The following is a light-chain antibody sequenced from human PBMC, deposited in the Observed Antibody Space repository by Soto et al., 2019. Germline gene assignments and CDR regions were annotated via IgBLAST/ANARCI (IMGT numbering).Light chain of an antibody. CDR2: KAS. Sequence: DIEMTQSPSTLSASVGDRVTLSCRASQSISSRLAWYQQKPGKAPKLLIYKASSLESGVPSRFSGSGSGTEFTLTISSLQPDDFATYYCQQYNRLYTFGHGTKLEMK. J-gene: IGKJ2*01. CDR1: QSISSR. V-gene: IGKV1-5*03. CDR3: QQYNRLYT.